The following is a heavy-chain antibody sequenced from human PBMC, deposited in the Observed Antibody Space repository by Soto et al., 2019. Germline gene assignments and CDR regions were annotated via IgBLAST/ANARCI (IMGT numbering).Heavy chain of an antibody. CDR3: ARGEYYDFWSGYYTTYYYGMDV. Sequence: SETLSLTCAVYGGSFSGYYWSWIRQPPGKGLEWIGEINHSGSTNYNPSLKSRVTISVDTSKNQFSLKLSSVTAADTAVYYCARGEYYDFWSGYYTTYYYGMDVWGQGTTVTVSS. D-gene: IGHD3-3*01. CDR1: GGSFSGYY. J-gene: IGHJ6*02. CDR2: INHSGST. V-gene: IGHV4-34*01.